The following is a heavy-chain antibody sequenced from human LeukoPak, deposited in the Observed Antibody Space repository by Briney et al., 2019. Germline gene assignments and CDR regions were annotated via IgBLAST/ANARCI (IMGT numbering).Heavy chain of an antibody. Sequence: SETLSLTCTVSGGSISSYYWSWVRQPPGKGLEWMGFVYYTGSTNYSPSLKSRVTISVDTSKNQFSLKLRSVTAADTAVYYCARISSSNWYNERGAFDVWGQGTMVTVSS. J-gene: IGHJ3*01. D-gene: IGHD6-13*01. CDR2: VYYTGST. V-gene: IGHV4-59*01. CDR1: GGSISSYY. CDR3: ARISSSNWYNERGAFDV.